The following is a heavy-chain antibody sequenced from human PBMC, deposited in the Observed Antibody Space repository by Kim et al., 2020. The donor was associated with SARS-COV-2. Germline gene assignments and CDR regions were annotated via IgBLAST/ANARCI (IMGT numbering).Heavy chain of an antibody. CDR3: ARARFLEWSLSYYYYYGMDV. D-gene: IGHD3-3*01. J-gene: IGHJ6*02. V-gene: IGHV4-34*01. Sequence: SETLSLTCAVYGGSFSGYYWSWIRQPPGKGLEWIGEINHSGSTNYNPSLKSRVTISVDTSKNQFSLKLSSVTAADTAVYYCARARFLEWSLSYYYYYGMDVWGQGTTVTVSS. CDR1: GGSFSGYY. CDR2: INHSGST.